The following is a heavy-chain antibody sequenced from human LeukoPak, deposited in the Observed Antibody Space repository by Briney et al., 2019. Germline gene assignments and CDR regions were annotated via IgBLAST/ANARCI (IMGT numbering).Heavy chain of an antibody. J-gene: IGHJ4*02. D-gene: IGHD4-17*01. Sequence: PGGSLRLSCAASGFTFSSNGMNWVRQAPGKGLEWIGSIYYSGSTYYNPSLKSRVTISVDTSKNQFSLKLSSVTAADTAVYYCARIGEVAYGDYGTIDYWGQGTLVTVSS. CDR2: IYYSGST. CDR3: ARIGEVAYGDYGTIDY. V-gene: IGHV4-39*07. CDR1: GFTFSSNG.